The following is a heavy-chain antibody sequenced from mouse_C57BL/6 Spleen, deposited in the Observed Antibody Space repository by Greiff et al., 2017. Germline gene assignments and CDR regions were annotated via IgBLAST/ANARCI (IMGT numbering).Heavy chain of an antibody. CDR2: IRLKSDNYAT. V-gene: IGHV6-3*01. CDR1: GFTFSNYW. Sequence: EVKVEESGGGLVQPGGSMKLSCVASGFTFSNYWMNWVRQSPEKGLEWVAQIRLKSDNYATHYAESVKGRFTISRDDSKSSVYLQMNNLRAEDTGIYYCTGGPYYGSSYDYWGQGTTLTVSS. D-gene: IGHD1-1*01. CDR3: TGGPYYGSSYDY. J-gene: IGHJ2*01.